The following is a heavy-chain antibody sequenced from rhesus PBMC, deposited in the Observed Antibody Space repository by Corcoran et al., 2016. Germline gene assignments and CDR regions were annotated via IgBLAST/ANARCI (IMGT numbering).Heavy chain of an antibody. CDR2: ISGSGGST. CDR1: GGSISSSY. CDR3: ARVPYSGSFWYFDL. D-gene: IGHD6-25*01. J-gene: IGHJ2*01. V-gene: IGHV4-173*01. Sequence: QLQLQESGPGLVKPSETLSVTCAVSGGSISSSYWSWIRQAPGKGLEWIGRISGSGGSTDYNPSLTGRVTISTYTSKNQFSLKLSSVTAADTAVYYCARVPYSGSFWYFDLWGPGTPITISS.